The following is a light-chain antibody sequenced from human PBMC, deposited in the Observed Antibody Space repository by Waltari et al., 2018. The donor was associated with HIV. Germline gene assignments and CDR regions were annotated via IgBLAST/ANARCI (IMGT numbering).Light chain of an antibody. Sequence: QSALTQPASVSGSPRQSITLSCTGTSRALAAFNYFSWYQQHPDTPPKLLLYEVTKRPSGVSNRFSGSKSGNAASLTISGLQAEDEADYYCTSYTSTSAWVFGGGTKLTVL. CDR3: TSYTSTSAWV. CDR2: EVT. V-gene: IGLV2-14*01. J-gene: IGLJ3*02. CDR1: SRALAAFNY.